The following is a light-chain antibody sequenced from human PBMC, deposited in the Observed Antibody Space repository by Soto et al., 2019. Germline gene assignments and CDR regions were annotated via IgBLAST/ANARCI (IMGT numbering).Light chain of an antibody. CDR2: EVT. Sequence: QSVLTQPPSASGSPGQSLTISCTGTSSDVGFYNFVSWYQQRPGKAPKLVIYEVTKRPSGVPDRFSGSKSGSTAALPVSGLQADDEAEYYCASYAGTKLFVFGSGTKLTVL. V-gene: IGLV2-8*01. J-gene: IGLJ1*01. CDR1: SSDVGFYNF. CDR3: ASYAGTKLFV.